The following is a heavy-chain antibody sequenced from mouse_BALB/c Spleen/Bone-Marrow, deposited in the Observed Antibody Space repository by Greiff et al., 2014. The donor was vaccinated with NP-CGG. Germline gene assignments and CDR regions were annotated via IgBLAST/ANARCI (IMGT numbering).Heavy chain of an antibody. V-gene: IGHV1-82*01. J-gene: IGHJ4*01. CDR2: IYPGDGDT. CDR1: GYAFSYSW. CDR3: ARSDGYRAMDY. Sequence: VKLVESGPELVKPGASVKISCKASGYAFSYSWMNWVKQRPGQGLEWIGRIYPGDGDTYYNGKFKGRATLTADKSSSTAYMQLSSLTSVDSAVYFCARSDGYRAMDYWGQGSSVTVSS. D-gene: IGHD2-3*01.